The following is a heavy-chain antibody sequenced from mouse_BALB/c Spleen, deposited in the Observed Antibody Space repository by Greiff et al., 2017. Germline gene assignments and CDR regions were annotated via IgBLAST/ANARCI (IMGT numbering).Heavy chain of an antibody. D-gene: IGHD1-1*01. CDR3: ASPFYYYGSSAAWFAY. Sequence: QVQLKESGPGLVAPSQSLSITCTVSGFSLTSYGVHWVRQPPGKGLEWLGVIWAGGSTNYNSALMSRLSISKDNSKSQVFLKMNSLQTDDTAMYYCASPFYYYGSSAAWFAYWGQGTLVTVSA. CDR1: GFSLTSYG. CDR2: IWAGGST. J-gene: IGHJ3*01. V-gene: IGHV2-9*02.